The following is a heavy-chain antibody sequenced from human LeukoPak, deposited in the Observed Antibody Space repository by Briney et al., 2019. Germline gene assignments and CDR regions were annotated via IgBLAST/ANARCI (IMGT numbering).Heavy chain of an antibody. V-gene: IGHV4-34*01. CDR1: GGSFSGYY. CDR2: INHSGST. J-gene: IGHJ5*02. D-gene: IGHD6-19*01. CDR3: ARGLEQWLVRPRWFDP. Sequence: SETLSRNCAVYGGSFSGYYWSWIRQPPGKGLEWIGEINHSGSTNYNPSLKGRVTISLDTSKNQFSLKLSSVTAADTAVYYCARGLEQWLVRPRWFDPWRQGTLVTVSS.